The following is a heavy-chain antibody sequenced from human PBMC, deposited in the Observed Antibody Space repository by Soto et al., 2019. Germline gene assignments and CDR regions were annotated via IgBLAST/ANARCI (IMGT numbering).Heavy chain of an antibody. CDR2: INPGGDTT. D-gene: IGHD1-1*01. CDR1: GFSVTSYY. V-gene: IGHV1-46*01. Sequence: QVQLVQSGAEVKKPGTSVKVSCKASGFSVTSYYMHWLRLAPGQGPEWMGLINPGGDTTSFAPKFRGRVTVTRDTSTSTIYMEMRGLRSDDTAFYYCARDRTGAAYFDYWGQGTLVTVSP. CDR3: ARDRTGAAYFDY. J-gene: IGHJ4*02.